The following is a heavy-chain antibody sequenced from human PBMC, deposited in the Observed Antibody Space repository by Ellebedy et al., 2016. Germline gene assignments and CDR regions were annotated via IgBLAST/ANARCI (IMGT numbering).Heavy chain of an antibody. Sequence: GESLKISXAASGFTFSSYAMSWVRQAPGKGLEWVSAISGSGGSTYYADSVKGRFTISRDNSKNTLYLQMNSLRAEDTAVYYCAKDYRYCSGGSCYGDAFDIWGQGTMVTVSS. CDR2: ISGSGGST. V-gene: IGHV3-23*01. CDR1: GFTFSSYA. D-gene: IGHD2-15*01. CDR3: AKDYRYCSGGSCYGDAFDI. J-gene: IGHJ3*02.